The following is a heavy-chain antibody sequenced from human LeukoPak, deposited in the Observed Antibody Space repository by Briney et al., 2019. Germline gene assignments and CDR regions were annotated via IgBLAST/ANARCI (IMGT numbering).Heavy chain of an antibody. D-gene: IGHD2-15*01. J-gene: IGHJ6*03. CDR1: GFTFDDYT. Sequence: PGGSLRLSCAASGFTFDDYTMHWVRQAPGKGLEWVSLISWDGGSTYYADSVKGRFTISRDNSKNSLYLQMNSLRTEDTALYYCAKVRDIVVVVGFMDVWGKGTTVTVSS. CDR2: ISWDGGST. CDR3: AKVRDIVVVVGFMDV. V-gene: IGHV3-43*01.